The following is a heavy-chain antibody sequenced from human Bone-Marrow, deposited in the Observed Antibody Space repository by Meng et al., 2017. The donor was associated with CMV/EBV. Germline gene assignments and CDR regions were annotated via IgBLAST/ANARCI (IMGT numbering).Heavy chain of an antibody. CDR1: GFTFSSSW. CDR2: IKQDGSEA. CDR3: AREEGDF. Sequence: GESLKISCAASGFTFSSSWMHWVCQAPEKGLEWVANIKQDGSEAYYEDSVKGRFTISRDNTKNSLYLQMNSLRVEDTAVYYCAREEGDFWGQGTLVTVSS. D-gene: IGHD3-3*01. J-gene: IGHJ4*02. V-gene: IGHV3-7*01.